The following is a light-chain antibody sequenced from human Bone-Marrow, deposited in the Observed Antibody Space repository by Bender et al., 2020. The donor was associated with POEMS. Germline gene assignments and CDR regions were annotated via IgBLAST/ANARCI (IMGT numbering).Light chain of an antibody. CDR3: CSYAGTTTLYV. CDR1: SSDVGGYNY. J-gene: IGLJ1*01. CDR2: DVT. Sequence: QSVLTQPRSVSGSPGQSVTISCTGTSSDVGGYNYVSWYQQHPGKAPKVLIYDVTKRPSWVPDRFSGSKSGNTASLKISGLQAEDEADYYCCSYAGTTTLYVFGSGTKVTVL. V-gene: IGLV2-11*01.